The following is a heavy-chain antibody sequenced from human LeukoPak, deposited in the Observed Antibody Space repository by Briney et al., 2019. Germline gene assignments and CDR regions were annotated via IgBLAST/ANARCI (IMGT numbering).Heavy chain of an antibody. CDR3: AKDHSGYNYYYYYGMDV. CDR1: GFTFSSYW. V-gene: IGHV3-23*01. D-gene: IGHD5-12*01. J-gene: IGHJ6*02. CDR2: ISGSGGST. Sequence: PGGSLRLSCAASGFTFSSYWMSWVRQAPGKGLEWVSAISGSGGSTYYADSVKGRFTISRDNSKNTLYLQMNSLRAEDTAVYYCAKDHSGYNYYYYYGMDVWGQGTTVTVSS.